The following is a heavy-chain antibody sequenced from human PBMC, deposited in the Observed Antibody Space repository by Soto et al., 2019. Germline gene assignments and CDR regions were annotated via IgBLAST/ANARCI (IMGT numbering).Heavy chain of an antibody. CDR2: IYYSGSN. Sequence: QVQLQESGPGLVKPSETLSLTCTVSGGSISSYYWSWIRQPPGKGLEWIGYIYYSGSNNYNPSLKSRVTISVDTSKNQFSLKLSSVTAADTAVYYCATEFGDSDAFDIWGQGTMVTVSS. CDR1: GGSISSYY. V-gene: IGHV4-59*01. D-gene: IGHD4-17*01. J-gene: IGHJ3*02. CDR3: ATEFGDSDAFDI.